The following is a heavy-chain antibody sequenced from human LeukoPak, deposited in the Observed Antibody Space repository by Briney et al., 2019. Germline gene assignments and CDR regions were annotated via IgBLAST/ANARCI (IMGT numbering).Heavy chain of an antibody. V-gene: IGHV1-69*06. Sequence: GASVKVSCKASGGTFSSYAISWVRQAPGQGLEWMGGIIPIFGTANYAQKFQGRVTITADKSTSTAYMELSSLRSEDTAVYYCARYREPPLSRYDILTGYYGVVAFDIWGQGTMVTVSS. D-gene: IGHD3-9*01. CDR3: ARYREPPLSRYDILTGYYGVVAFDI. CDR1: GGTFSSYA. J-gene: IGHJ3*02. CDR2: IIPIFGTA.